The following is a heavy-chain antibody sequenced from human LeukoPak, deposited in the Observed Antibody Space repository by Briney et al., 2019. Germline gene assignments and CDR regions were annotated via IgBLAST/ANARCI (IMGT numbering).Heavy chain of an antibody. V-gene: IGHV4-30-2*01. Sequence: SETLSLTCTVSGGSISSGGYYWSWIRQPPGKGLEWIGYIYHSGSTYYNPSLKSRVTISVDRSKNQFSLKLSSVTAADTAVYYCARARYCSGGSCYPFDYWGQGTLVTVSS. J-gene: IGHJ4*02. CDR1: GGSISSGGYY. CDR3: ARARYCSGGSCYPFDY. D-gene: IGHD2-15*01. CDR2: IYHSGST.